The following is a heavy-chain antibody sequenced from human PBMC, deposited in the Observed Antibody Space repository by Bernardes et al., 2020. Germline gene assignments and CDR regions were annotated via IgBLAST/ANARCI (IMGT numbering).Heavy chain of an antibody. CDR2: IKQDGSEK. V-gene: IGHV3-7*01. J-gene: IGHJ4*02. CDR3: ARGSLFYHNDEGPFHY. D-gene: IGHD2-2*01. Sequence: GGSLRLSCAASGFTFSSYWMSWVRQAPGKGLEWVANIKQDGSEKYYVDSVKGRFTISRDNAKNSLYLQMNSLRDEDTAVYYCARGSLFYHNDEGPFHYWGQGTLVTVSS. CDR1: GFTFSSYW.